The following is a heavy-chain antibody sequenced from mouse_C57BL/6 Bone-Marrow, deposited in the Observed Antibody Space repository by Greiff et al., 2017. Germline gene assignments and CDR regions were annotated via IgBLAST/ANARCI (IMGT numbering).Heavy chain of an antibody. CDR3: ATTHCDSSSTGYFDV. Sequence: EVQGVESGAELVRPGASVKLSCTASGFNIKDDYMPWVKQRPEQGLEWIGWIDPENGDPEYASKFQGKATIPADTSSNTAYLTLRSLSSEDTAVYYCATTHCDSSSTGYFDVWGTGTTVTVSS. V-gene: IGHV14-4*01. CDR2: IDPENGDP. D-gene: IGHD1-1*01. CDR1: GFNIKDDY. J-gene: IGHJ1*03.